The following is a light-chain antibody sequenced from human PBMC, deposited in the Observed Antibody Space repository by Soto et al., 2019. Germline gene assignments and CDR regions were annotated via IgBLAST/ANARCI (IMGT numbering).Light chain of an antibody. J-gene: IGLJ2*01. CDR3: ATWDDTLTAVV. Sequence: QSVLTQPPSASGAPGQRVTISCSGSTSNIGYNYVSWYQQLPGTAPKLLIYKNSQRPSGVPDRFSGSKSGTSASLAISGLRYEDEDDYYCATWDDTLTAVVFGGGTKLTVL. CDR2: KNS. CDR1: TSNIGYNY. V-gene: IGLV1-47*01.